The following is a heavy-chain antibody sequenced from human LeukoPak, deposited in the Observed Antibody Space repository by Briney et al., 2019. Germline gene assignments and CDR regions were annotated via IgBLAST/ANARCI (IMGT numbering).Heavy chain of an antibody. Sequence: GGSLRLSCAASGFTFSNFWMSWVRQAPGKGLEWVANIKQDGSEKYYVDSVKGRFTISRDNAKNSLYLQMNSLRAEDTAVYYCARGSRDKLELLYWGQGTLVTVSS. CDR1: GFTFSNFW. CDR3: ARGSRDKLELLY. V-gene: IGHV3-7*03. J-gene: IGHJ4*02. D-gene: IGHD1-7*01. CDR2: IKQDGSEK.